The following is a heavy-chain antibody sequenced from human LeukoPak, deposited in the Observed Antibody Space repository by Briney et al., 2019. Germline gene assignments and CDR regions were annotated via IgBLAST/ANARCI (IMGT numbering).Heavy chain of an antibody. V-gene: IGHV3-23*01. Sequence: PGGSLRLSCAASGFTFSSYAMSWVREAPGKGLEWVSAISGSVGSTYYADSVKGRFTISRDNFKSTLCLQMNSLRAEETAVYYCAKDYHPGIPLWLRGFDYWGQGTLVTVSS. CDR2: ISGSVGST. D-gene: IGHD5-18*01. CDR3: AKDYHPGIPLWLRGFDY. CDR1: GFTFSSYA. J-gene: IGHJ4*02.